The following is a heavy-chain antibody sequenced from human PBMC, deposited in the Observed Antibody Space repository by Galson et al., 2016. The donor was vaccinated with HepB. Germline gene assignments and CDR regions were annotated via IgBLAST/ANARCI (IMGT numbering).Heavy chain of an antibody. CDR1: GFTFSDYY. CDR3: ARDNGDFWSWYTDGLFDY. CDR2: ISSSGSTI. Sequence: SLRLSCAASGFTFSDYYMSWIRQAPGKGLEWVSYISSSGSTIYYADSVKGRFTISRDNAKNSLYLQMNSLRAEDTAVYYCARDNGDFWSWYTDGLFDYWGQGTLVTVSS. D-gene: IGHD3-3*01. V-gene: IGHV3-11*01. J-gene: IGHJ4*02.